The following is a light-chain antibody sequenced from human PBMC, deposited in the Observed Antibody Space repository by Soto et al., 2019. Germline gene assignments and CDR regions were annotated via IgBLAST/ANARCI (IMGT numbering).Light chain of an antibody. J-gene: IGKJ1*01. CDR1: QSVSSSY. CDR2: GAS. Sequence: EIVLTQSPGTLSLSPGERATLSCRASQSVSSSYLAWYQQKPGQAPRLLIDGASSRATGIPDRFSGSGSGTDFTLTISRLGPEDFAVYYCQQYGSSPWTFGQGTKVDIK. CDR3: QQYGSSPWT. V-gene: IGKV3-20*01.